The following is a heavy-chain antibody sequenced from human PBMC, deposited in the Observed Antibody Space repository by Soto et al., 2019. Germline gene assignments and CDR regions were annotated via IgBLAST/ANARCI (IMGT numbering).Heavy chain of an antibody. CDR3: AKNQGVELVPLATVDWFDP. J-gene: IGHJ5*02. D-gene: IGHD1-26*01. Sequence: LRLSFAASGFIFENFGMSWVRQAPGKGLEWISSISGSGFKKYYADSVKGRFTISRDNSKSTVYLELNNLSAEDTAVYHCAKNQGVELVPLATVDWFDPWGQGSVVTVSS. V-gene: IGHV3-23*01. CDR1: GFIFENFG. CDR2: ISGSGFKK.